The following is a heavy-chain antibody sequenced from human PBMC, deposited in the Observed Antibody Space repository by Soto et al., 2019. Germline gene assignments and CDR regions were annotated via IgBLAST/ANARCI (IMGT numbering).Heavy chain of an antibody. CDR3: DRGAILTGYHFDY. Sequence: GESLKISCKGSGYSFTSYWIGWVRQMPGKGLEWMGIIYPGDSDTRYSPSFQGQVTISADKSISTAYLQWSSLKASDTAMYYCDRGAILTGYHFDYSGQGTLVTVSS. J-gene: IGHJ4*02. D-gene: IGHD3-9*01. CDR1: GYSFTSYW. V-gene: IGHV5-51*01. CDR2: IYPGDSDT.